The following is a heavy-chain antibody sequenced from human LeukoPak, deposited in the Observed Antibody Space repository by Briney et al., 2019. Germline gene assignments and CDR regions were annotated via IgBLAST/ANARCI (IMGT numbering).Heavy chain of an antibody. CDR3: ERGDSWYLGLDY. D-gene: IGHD6-13*01. V-gene: IGHV1-2*02. CDR2: IDRNNGGT. CDR1: GFFFSAYQ. J-gene: IGHJ4*02. Sequence: ASVKVSCKTSGFFFSAYQMHWVRQAPGQGLEWMGWIDRNNGGTNIAQKFQGRVTMTRDTSMSTVYMELTGLTSDDTAIYFCERGDSWYLGLDYWGQGTLVTVSS.